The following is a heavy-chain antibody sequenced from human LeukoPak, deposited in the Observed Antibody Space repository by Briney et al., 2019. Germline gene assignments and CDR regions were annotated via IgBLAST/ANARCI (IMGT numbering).Heavy chain of an antibody. CDR3: AKDLSTVVTGTHFDY. V-gene: IGHV3-33*06. CDR1: GFTFSSYG. CDR2: IWYDGSNK. J-gene: IGHJ4*02. D-gene: IGHD4-23*01. Sequence: GRSLRLSCAASGFTFSSYGMHWVRQAPGKGLEWVAVIWYDGSNKYYADSVKGRFTISRDNSKNTLYLQTNSLRAEDTAVYYCAKDLSTVVTGTHFDYWGQGTLVTVSS.